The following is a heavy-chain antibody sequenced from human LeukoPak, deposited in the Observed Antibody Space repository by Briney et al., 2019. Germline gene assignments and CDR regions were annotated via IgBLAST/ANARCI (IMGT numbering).Heavy chain of an antibody. J-gene: IGHJ4*02. CDR2: INSDGGWT. CDR3: VSFYETY. CDR1: GNYW. V-gene: IGHV3-74*01. D-gene: IGHD2/OR15-2a*01. Sequence: GGSLRLSCAASGNYWMHCVRQAPGKGLVWVSHINSDGGWTSYADSVKGRFTISKDNAKNTVYLQMNSLRAEDTAVYYCVSFYETYWGRGTLVTVSS.